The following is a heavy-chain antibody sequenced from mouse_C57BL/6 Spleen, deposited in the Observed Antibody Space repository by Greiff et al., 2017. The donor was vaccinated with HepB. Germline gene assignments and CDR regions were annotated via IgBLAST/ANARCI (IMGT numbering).Heavy chain of an antibody. J-gene: IGHJ4*01. V-gene: IGHV1-55*01. D-gene: IGHD1-1*01. CDR2: IYPGSGST. Sequence: VQLQQPGAELVKPGASVKMSCKASGYTFTSYWITWVKQRPGQGLEWIGDIYPGSGSTNYNEKFKSKAILTVDTSSSTAYMQLSSLTSEDSAVYYCARRDYGSSFYYYAMDYWGQGTSVTVSS. CDR1: GYTFTSYW. CDR3: ARRDYGSSFYYYAMDY.